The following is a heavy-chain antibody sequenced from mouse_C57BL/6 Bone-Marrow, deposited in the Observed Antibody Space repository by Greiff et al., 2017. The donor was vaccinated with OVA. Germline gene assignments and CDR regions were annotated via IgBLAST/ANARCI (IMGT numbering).Heavy chain of an antibody. CDR3: TTSITTVVEDY. CDR1: GFNIKNDY. V-gene: IGHV14-4*01. J-gene: IGHJ2*01. Sequence: VQLQQSGAELVRPGASVKLSCTASGFNIKNDYMHWVKQRPEQGLEWIGWIDPENGDTEYASKFQGKATITADTSSNTAYLQLSSLTSEDTAVYYCTTSITTVVEDYWGQGTTLTVSS. D-gene: IGHD1-1*01. CDR2: IDPENGDT.